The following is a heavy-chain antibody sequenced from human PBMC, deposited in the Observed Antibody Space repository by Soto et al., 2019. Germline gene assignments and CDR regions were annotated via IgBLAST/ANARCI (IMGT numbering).Heavy chain of an antibody. V-gene: IGHV3-23*01. J-gene: IGHJ4*02. CDR2: ISGGGDTT. Sequence: EVQLLESGGGLVQPGGSLRLSCAASGFTFNNYAMTWVRQAPGKGLEWVSAISGGGDTTSYADSVKGRFTVSRDGSKNTLYRQMSSLSAEDTALYYCAKGRGGSGSLTPRVDFWGQGTLVTGSS. CDR3: AKGRGGSGSLTPRVDF. D-gene: IGHD3-10*01. CDR1: GFTFNNYA.